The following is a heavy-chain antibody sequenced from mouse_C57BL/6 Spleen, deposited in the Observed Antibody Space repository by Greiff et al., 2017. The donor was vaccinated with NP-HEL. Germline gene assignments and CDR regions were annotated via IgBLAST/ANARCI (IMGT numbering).Heavy chain of an antibody. V-gene: IGHV1-19*01. CDR3: ARGYSNYVDYAMDY. J-gene: IGHJ4*01. CDR2: INPYNGGT. D-gene: IGHD2-5*01. CDR1: GYTFTDYY. Sequence: EVQLQQSGPVLVKPGASVKMSCKASGYTFTDYYMNWVKQSHGKSLEWIGVINPYNGGTSYNQKFKGKATLTVDKSSSTAYMELNSLTSEDSAVYYCARGYSNYVDYAMDYSGQGTSVTVSS.